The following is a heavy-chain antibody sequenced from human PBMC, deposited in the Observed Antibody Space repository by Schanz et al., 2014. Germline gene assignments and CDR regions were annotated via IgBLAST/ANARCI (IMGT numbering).Heavy chain of an antibody. V-gene: IGHV3-30*02. CDR2: MSYDGSIK. CDR1: GFTVSSDH. CDR3: AKDSTHIDIVLVPTAIDY. D-gene: IGHD2-2*01. J-gene: IGHJ4*02. Sequence: VQLVESGGGFVQPGGSLGLSCVVSGFTVSSDHMSWVRQAPGKGPEWVAAMSYDGSIKYYGDSVKGRFTISRDNSKNTLYLHMNTLRSEDTAVYYCAKDSTHIDIVLVPTAIDYWGQGTLVTVSS.